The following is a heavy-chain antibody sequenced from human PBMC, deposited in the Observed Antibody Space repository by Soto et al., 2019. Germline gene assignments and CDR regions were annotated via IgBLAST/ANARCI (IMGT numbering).Heavy chain of an antibody. D-gene: IGHD2-2*01. V-gene: IGHV3-23*01. CDR2: ISGSGVST. CDR1: GFTFSSYA. Sequence: GGSLRLSCAASGFTFSSYAMCWVRQAPGKGLEWVSAISGSGVSTYYADSVKGRFTISRDNSKNMVYLQMNSLRAEDTAVYYCAKDRARDIVVVPAARTTYYYYGMDIWGQGTTVTVSS. CDR3: AKDRARDIVVVPAARTTYYYYGMDI. J-gene: IGHJ6*02.